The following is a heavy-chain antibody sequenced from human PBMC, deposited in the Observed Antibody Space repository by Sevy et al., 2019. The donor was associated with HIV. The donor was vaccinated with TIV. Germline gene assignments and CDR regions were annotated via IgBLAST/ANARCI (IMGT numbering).Heavy chain of an antibody. CDR3: ARVPPYSYGFGVDY. J-gene: IGHJ4*02. CDR2: IYSDGST. CDR1: GFTVSNNY. D-gene: IGHD5-18*01. Sequence: GGSLRLSCAASGFTVSNNYMNWVRQAPGKGLEWVSVIYSDGSTYYVDSVKGRFTISRDNSKNTPFLQMNSLRADDTAVYYCARVPPYSYGFGVDYWGQGTLVTVSS. V-gene: IGHV3-53*01.